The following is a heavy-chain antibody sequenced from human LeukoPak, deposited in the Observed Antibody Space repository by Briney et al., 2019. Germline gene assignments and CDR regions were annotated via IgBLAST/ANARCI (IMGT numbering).Heavy chain of an antibody. CDR3: ARDQGYSSSPGFDY. Sequence: GGSLRLSCAASGFTFNRYWMSWVRQAPGKELQWVANIKQDGSAKYYVDSVKGRFTISRDNAKNSLYLQMNSLRAEDTAVYYCARDQGYSSSPGFDYWGQGTLVTVSS. CDR1: GFTFNRYW. D-gene: IGHD6-6*01. CDR2: IKQDGSAK. V-gene: IGHV3-7*01. J-gene: IGHJ4*02.